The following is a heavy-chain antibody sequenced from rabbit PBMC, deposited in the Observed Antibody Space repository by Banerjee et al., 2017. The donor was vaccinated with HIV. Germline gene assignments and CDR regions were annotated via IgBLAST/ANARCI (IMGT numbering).Heavy chain of an antibody. J-gene: IGHJ4*01. D-gene: IGHD6-1*01. Sequence: QQQLEESGGGLVKPGASLTLTCTASGFSFSNDYWICWVRQAPGKGLEWIACIYAASGGSTYYASWAIGRFTISKTSSTTVTLQMTSLTAADTATYFCARWGVGYADYDYANLWGPGTLVTVS. CDR1: GFSFSNDYW. CDR3: ARWGVGYADYDYANL. V-gene: IGHV1S45*01. CDR2: IYAASGGST.